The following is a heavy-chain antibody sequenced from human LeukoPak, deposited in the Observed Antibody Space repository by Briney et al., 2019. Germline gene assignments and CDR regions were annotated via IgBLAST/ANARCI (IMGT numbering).Heavy chain of an antibody. J-gene: IGHJ4*02. D-gene: IGHD2-15*01. CDR2: INHSGST. V-gene: IGHV4-34*01. CDR3: ARPAARDR. CDR1: GGSFSGYY. Sequence: SETLSLTCAVYGGSFSGYYWSWIRQPPGKGLEWIGEINHSGSTNYNPSLKSRVTISVDTSKNQFSLKLSSVTAADTAVYYCARPAARDRWGQGTLVTVSS.